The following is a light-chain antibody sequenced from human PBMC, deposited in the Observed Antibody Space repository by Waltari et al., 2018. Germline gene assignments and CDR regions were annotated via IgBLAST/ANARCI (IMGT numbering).Light chain of an antibody. V-gene: IGLV2-11*01. Sequence: QSVLTQPRSVSGSPGQSVTISCTGPSSAVGDYNFVSWYQQHPGKAPKLLIYDVSKRPSGVPDRFSGSKSGNTASLSISGLQAEDEADYYCSSYAGSSTYVVFGGGTKLTVL. CDR2: DVS. CDR1: SSAVGDYNF. J-gene: IGLJ2*01. CDR3: SSYAGSSTYVV.